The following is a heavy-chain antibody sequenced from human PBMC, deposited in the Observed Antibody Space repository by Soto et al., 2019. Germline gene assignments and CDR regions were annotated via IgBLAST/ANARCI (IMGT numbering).Heavy chain of an antibody. J-gene: IGHJ4*02. Sequence: QVQLQESGPGLVKPTGTLSLTCEVSGGSVTNSNWWSWVRQPPGKGLEWIGEIYHRGNTDYNPSLKSRVTISVDKSKNQFSLHLPSVTAADTAVYYCARDRVAAPWYYFDSWGQGILVTVSS. V-gene: IGHV4-4*02. D-gene: IGHD6-19*01. CDR1: GGSVTNSNW. CDR3: ARDRVAAPWYYFDS. CDR2: IYHRGNT.